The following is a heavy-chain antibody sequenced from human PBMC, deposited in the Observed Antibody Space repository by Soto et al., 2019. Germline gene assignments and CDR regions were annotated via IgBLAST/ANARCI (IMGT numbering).Heavy chain of an antibody. V-gene: IGHV3-23*01. D-gene: IGHD3-10*01. CDR3: AKCGSYYYGSGSYS. Sequence: EVQLLESGGGLVQPGGSRRLSCAASGFTFSSYAMSWVRQAPGKGLEWVSAISGSGGSTYYADSVKGRFTISRDNSKNTLYLQMNSLRAEDTAVYYCAKCGSYYYGSGSYSWGQGTLVTVSS. J-gene: IGHJ4*02. CDR1: GFTFSSYA. CDR2: ISGSGGST.